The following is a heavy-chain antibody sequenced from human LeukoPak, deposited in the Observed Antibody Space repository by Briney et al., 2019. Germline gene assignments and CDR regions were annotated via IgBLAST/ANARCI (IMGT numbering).Heavy chain of an antibody. D-gene: IGHD6-13*01. CDR1: GYTFTSYA. CDR3: ARLYSSSWYNYPFDY. Sequence: APVKVSCKASGYTFTSYAMHWVRQAPGQRLEWMGWINAGNGNTKYSQKFQGRVTITRDTSASTAYMELSSLRSEDTAVYYCARLYSSSWYNYPFDYWGQGTLVTVSS. V-gene: IGHV1-3*01. J-gene: IGHJ4*02. CDR2: INAGNGNT.